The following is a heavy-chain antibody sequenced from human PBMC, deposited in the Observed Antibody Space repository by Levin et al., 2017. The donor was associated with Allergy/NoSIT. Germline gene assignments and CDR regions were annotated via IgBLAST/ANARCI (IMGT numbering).Heavy chain of an antibody. CDR3: ARDTVVTMIVVVPGWFDY. J-gene: IGHJ4*02. Sequence: GGSLRLSCAASGFTFSSYSMNWVRQAPGKGLEWVSYISSSSSTIYYADSVKGRFTISRDNAKNSLYLQMNSLRDEDTAVYYCARDTVVTMIVVVPGWFDYWGQGTLVTVSS. D-gene: IGHD3-22*01. CDR2: ISSSSSTI. CDR1: GFTFSSYS. V-gene: IGHV3-48*02.